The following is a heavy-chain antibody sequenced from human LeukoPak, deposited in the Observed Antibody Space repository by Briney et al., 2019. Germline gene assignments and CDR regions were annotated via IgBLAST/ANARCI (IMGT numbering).Heavy chain of an antibody. CDR3: AVRGRFFDSAKDDY. D-gene: IGHD3-9*01. CDR2: IYPNGRA. Sequence: SETLSLTCNVSGDSITTYYWTWIRQPAGKGLEWIGRIYPNGRADYSPSLRSRVSMSLDTSRNHFSLKLTSVTAADTAVYYCAVRGRFFDSAKDDYWGQGTLVTVSS. CDR1: GDSITTYY. V-gene: IGHV4-4*07. J-gene: IGHJ4*02.